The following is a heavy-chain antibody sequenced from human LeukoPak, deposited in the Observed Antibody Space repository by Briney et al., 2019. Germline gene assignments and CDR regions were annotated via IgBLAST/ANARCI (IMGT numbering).Heavy chain of an antibody. Sequence: GGSLRLSCGASGFTFSSYAMSWVPQAPGKGLEWVSAISGSGGSTYYADSVKGRFTISRDNSKNTLYLQMNSLRAEDTAVYYCAKVSIVVVVAAINWFDPWGQGTLVTVSS. CDR1: GFTFSSYA. V-gene: IGHV3-23*01. CDR2: ISGSGGST. CDR3: AKVSIVVVVAAINWFDP. D-gene: IGHD2-15*01. J-gene: IGHJ5*02.